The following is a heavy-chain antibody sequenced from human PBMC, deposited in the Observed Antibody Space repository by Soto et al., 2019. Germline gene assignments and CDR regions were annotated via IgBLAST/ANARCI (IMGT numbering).Heavy chain of an antibody. CDR1: GFTFSSYA. V-gene: IGHV3-23*01. J-gene: IGHJ5*02. CDR2: ISGSGGST. D-gene: IGHD6-19*01. Sequence: EVQLLESGGGLVQPGGSLRLSCAAAGFTFSSYAMSWVRQAPGKGLEWVSAISGSGGSTYYADSVKGRFTISRDNSKNTLYLQMNSLRAEDTDVYYCAKDPRPRSIAVADAINWFDPWGQGTLVTVSS. CDR3: AKDPRPRSIAVADAINWFDP.